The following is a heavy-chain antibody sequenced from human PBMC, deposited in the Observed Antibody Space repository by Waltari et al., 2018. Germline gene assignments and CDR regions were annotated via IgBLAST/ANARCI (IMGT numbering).Heavy chain of an antibody. D-gene: IGHD6-6*01. Sequence: QLHLQESGPELVKPSETLYLTCTVPNVSISRGAYSWGGIRQPAGKGPEWIGNIYYSGSTYYNPSLESRVAISVDTSKNQFFLSLTSVTAADAAIYYCARAECSTSSCFFVSGFDPWGQGIQVTVSS. V-gene: IGHV4-39*01. CDR2: IYYSGST. CDR3: ARAECSTSSCFFVSGFDP. J-gene: IGHJ5*02. CDR1: NVSISRGAYS.